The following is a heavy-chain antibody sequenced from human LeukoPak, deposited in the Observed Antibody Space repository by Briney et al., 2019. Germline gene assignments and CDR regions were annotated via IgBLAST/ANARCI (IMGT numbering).Heavy chain of an antibody. D-gene: IGHD3-3*01. J-gene: IGHJ5*02. V-gene: IGHV4-34*01. CDR3: ARERPYYDFWSGYYTRANWFDP. CDR2: INRSGST. Sequence: SETLSLTCAVYGGSFNGYYWSWIRQPPGKGLEWIGEINRSGSTNYNPSLKSRVTISVDTSKNQFSLKLSSVTAADTAVYYCARERPYYDFWSGYYTRANWFDPWGQGTLVTVSS. CDR1: GGSFNGYY.